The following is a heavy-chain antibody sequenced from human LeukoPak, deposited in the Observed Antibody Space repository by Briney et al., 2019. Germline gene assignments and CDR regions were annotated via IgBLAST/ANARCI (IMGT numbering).Heavy chain of an antibody. CDR1: GGSISSGGYY. Sequence: SETLSLTCTGSGGSISSGGYYWSWIRQHPGKGLEWIGYIYYSGSTYYNPSLKSRVTISVDTSKNQFSLKLSSVTAADTAVYYCARDRSSEYFDLWGRGTLVTVSS. V-gene: IGHV4-31*03. CDR2: IYYSGST. D-gene: IGHD6-25*01. J-gene: IGHJ2*01. CDR3: ARDRSSEYFDL.